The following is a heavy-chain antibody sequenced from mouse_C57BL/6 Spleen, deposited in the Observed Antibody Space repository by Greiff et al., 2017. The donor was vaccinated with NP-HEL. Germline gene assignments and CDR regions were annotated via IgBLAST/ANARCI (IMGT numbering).Heavy chain of an antibody. V-gene: IGHV1-19*01. CDR1: GYTFTDYY. J-gene: IGHJ1*03. CDR2: INPYNGGT. CDR3: ARNYYGGYWYFDV. D-gene: IGHD1-1*02. Sequence: VQLQQSGPVLVKPGASVKMSCKASGYTFTDYYMNWVKQSHGKSLEWIGVINPYNGGTSYNQKFKGTATLTVDKSSSTAYMELNSLTSEDSAVYYCARNYYGGYWYFDVWGTVTTVTVSS.